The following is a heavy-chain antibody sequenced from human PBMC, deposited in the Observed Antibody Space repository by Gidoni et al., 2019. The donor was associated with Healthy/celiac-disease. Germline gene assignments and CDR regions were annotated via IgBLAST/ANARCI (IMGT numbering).Heavy chain of an antibody. D-gene: IGHD4-17*01. CDR2: IYYSGST. CDR3: ASYGGNPSAEYFQH. Sequence: QVQLQESCPGVVKPSQTWSLICTASCRSGSRCGYYWSWIRQHPGKCLEWMGYIYYSGSTYYNPSLKSRVPISVDTSQNQFSLKLRSVTAADTAVYYCASYGGNPSAEYFQHWGQGTLVTVSS. CDR1: CRSGSRCGYY. J-gene: IGHJ1*01. V-gene: IGHV4-31*03.